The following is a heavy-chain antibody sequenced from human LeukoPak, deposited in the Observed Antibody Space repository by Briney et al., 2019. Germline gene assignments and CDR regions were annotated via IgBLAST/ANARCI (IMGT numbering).Heavy chain of an antibody. CDR2: IYYSGST. Sequence: SETLSLTCTVSGGSISSYYWSWIRQPPGKGLEWIGYIYYSGSTNYNPSLKSRVTISVDTSKNQFSLKLSSVTAADTAVYYCARLDYDILTGYKPNYYMDVWGKGTTVTISS. V-gene: IGHV4-59*01. CDR3: ARLDYDILTGYKPNYYMDV. D-gene: IGHD3-9*01. J-gene: IGHJ6*03. CDR1: GGSISSYY.